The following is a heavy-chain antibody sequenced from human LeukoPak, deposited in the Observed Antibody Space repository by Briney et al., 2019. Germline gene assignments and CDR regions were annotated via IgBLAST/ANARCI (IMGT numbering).Heavy chain of an antibody. CDR2: IYYNGNT. Sequence: PSQTLSLTCIVSGGSISSGGYYWSWIRQHPGKGLEWIGYIYYNGNTYYNPSLKSRVSISKDTSKNHFSLKLSSVTAADTAVYYCARAVTSYCFDYWGQGTLVIVSS. CDR3: ARAVTSYCFDY. D-gene: IGHD4-17*01. CDR1: GGSISSGGYY. J-gene: IGHJ4*02. V-gene: IGHV4-31*03.